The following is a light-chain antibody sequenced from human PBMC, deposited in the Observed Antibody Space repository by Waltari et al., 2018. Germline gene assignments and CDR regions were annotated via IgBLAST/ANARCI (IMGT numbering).Light chain of an antibody. V-gene: IGLV1-40*01. J-gene: IGLJ3*02. CDR1: SSNIGAGYG. Sequence: QSVLTQPPSVSGAPGQRVTISCTGSSSNIGAGYGVHWYQQLPGTAPKVLIYGNPNRPSGFPDRFSGSKSGTSASLAITGLQAEDEADYYCQSYDSSLGRVFGGGTKLTVL. CDR3: QSYDSSLGRV. CDR2: GNP.